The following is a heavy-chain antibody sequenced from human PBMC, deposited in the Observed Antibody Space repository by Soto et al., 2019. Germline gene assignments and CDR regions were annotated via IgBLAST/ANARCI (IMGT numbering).Heavy chain of an antibody. D-gene: IGHD2-21*02. CDR2: IIPIFGTA. CDR3: ATQFHHCGGDCYRGPYFGMGV. CDR1: GGTFSSYA. Sequence: SVKVSCKASGGTFSSYAISWVRQAPGQGLEWMGGIIPIFGTANYAQKFQGRVTITADKSTSTAYMELSSLRSEDTAVYYCATQFHHCGGDCYRGPYFGMGVWGQGTTVTVSS. V-gene: IGHV1-69*06. J-gene: IGHJ6*02.